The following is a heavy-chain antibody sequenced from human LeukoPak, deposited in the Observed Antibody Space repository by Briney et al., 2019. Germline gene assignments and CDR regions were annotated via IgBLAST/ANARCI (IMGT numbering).Heavy chain of an antibody. CDR3: ARHPIRDGYNLRYFDY. V-gene: IGHV4-39*01. CDR2: IYYSGST. J-gene: IGHJ4*02. CDR1: GGSISSSSYY. D-gene: IGHD5-24*01. Sequence: PSETLSLTCTVSGGSISSSSYYWGWIRQPPGKGLEWIGSIYYSGSTYYNPSLKTRVTISVDTSKNQFSLKLSSVTAADTAVYYCARHPIRDGYNLRYFDYWGQGTLVTVSS.